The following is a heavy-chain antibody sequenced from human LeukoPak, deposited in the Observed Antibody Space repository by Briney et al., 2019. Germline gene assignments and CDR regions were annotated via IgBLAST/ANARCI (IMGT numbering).Heavy chain of an antibody. Sequence: PGGSLRLSCAASGFTFRSYGMHWVRQAPGKGLEWVAAIWYDGSNRYYADSVKGRFTISRDNSKNTLYLQMNSLRAEDTAVYYCVRGPYGSGSYRWGQGTLVTVSA. J-gene: IGHJ4*02. CDR2: IWYDGSNR. CDR1: GFTFRSYG. V-gene: IGHV3-33*01. CDR3: VRGPYGSGSYR. D-gene: IGHD3-10*01.